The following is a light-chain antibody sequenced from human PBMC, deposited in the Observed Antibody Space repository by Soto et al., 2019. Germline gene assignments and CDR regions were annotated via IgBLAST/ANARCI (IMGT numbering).Light chain of an antibody. V-gene: IGKV1-39*01. J-gene: IGKJ1*01. CDR3: QQSYSTPWT. CDR2: AAS. Sequence: IHMAPFSSSLSASVGDRGTIPCRASQSISNYLNWYQQKPGKAPKLLIYAASSLQSGVPSRFSGSGSGTDFTLTISSLQPEDFATYYCQQSYSTPWTFGQGTKVDIK. CDR1: QSISNY.